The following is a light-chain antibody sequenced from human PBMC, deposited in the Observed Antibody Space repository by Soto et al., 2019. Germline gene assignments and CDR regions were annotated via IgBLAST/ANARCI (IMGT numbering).Light chain of an antibody. CDR3: QQRSNWPPLT. Sequence: EIVLTQSPATLSLSPGERATLSCRASQSVSSNLAWYQQKPGQAPRLLIYDASNRATGIPARFSGSGSGTDFTLTISSLEPEDFAVYYCQQRSNWPPLTFGPGTKVEI. CDR1: QSVSSN. V-gene: IGKV3-11*01. CDR2: DAS. J-gene: IGKJ3*01.